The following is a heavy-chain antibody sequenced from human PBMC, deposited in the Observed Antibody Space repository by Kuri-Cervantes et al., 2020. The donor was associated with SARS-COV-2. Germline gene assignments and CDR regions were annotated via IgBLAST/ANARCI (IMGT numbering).Heavy chain of an antibody. CDR1: GFTFGSYA. J-gene: IGHJ3*02. D-gene: IGHD4-23*01. CDR3: ARVGGGNSDAFDI. Sequence: GGSLRLSCAASGFTFGSYAMVWVRQAPGKGLEWVAVISYDGSNKYYADSVKGRFTISRDNSKNTLYLQMNSLRAEDTAVYYCARVGGGNSDAFDIWGQGKMVTISS. V-gene: IGHV3-30-3*01. CDR2: ISYDGSNK.